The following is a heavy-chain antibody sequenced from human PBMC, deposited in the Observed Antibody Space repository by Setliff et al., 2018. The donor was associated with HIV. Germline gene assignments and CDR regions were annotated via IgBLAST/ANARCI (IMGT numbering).Heavy chain of an antibody. V-gene: IGHV3-48*01. D-gene: IGHD3-22*01. CDR1: GFTLTTYS. J-gene: IGHJ6*02. CDR3: ARGHYFKDV. Sequence: QPGGSLRLSCAASGFTLTTYSMNWVRQAPGKGLEWVSSISSSSSTIYYADSVKGRFTISRDNAKNSLYLQMNSLRAEDTAVYHCARGHYFKDVWGQGTTVTVSS. CDR2: ISSSSSTI.